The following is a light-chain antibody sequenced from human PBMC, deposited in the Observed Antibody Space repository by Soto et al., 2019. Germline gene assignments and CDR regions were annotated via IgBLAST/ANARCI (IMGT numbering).Light chain of an antibody. J-gene: IGLJ3*02. V-gene: IGLV1-44*01. CDR2: SDD. CDR1: SSNFGGNT. Sequence: QSVLTQSTSASGTPGQRVTISCSGSSSNFGGNTISWYQQLPGAAPKLLIYSDDQRPSGVTDRFSGSKSGTSASLAISGLQSEDEAVYYCASWDDSLNGWVFGGGTKLTVL. CDR3: ASWDDSLNGWV.